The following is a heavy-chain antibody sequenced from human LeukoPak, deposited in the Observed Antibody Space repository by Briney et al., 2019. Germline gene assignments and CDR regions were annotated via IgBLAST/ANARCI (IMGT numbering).Heavy chain of an antibody. D-gene: IGHD3-10*01. CDR3: AREGRIYYYGSGSYYRDDYYYYGMDV. Sequence: SETLSLTCTVSGGSISSYYWSWIRQPPGKGLEWIGYIYYSGSTNYNPSLKSRVTISVDTSKNQFSLKLSSVTAADTAVYYCAREGRIYYYGSGSYYRDDYYYYGMDVWGQGTTVTVSS. CDR2: IYYSGST. J-gene: IGHJ6*02. CDR1: GGSISSYY. V-gene: IGHV4-59*01.